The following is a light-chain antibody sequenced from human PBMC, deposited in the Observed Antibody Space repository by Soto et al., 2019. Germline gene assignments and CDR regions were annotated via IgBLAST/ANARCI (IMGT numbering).Light chain of an antibody. V-gene: IGKV1-33*01. Sequence: DIQMTQSPSSLSASVGDRVTITCQASQDISNYLNWYQQKPGKAPKLLIYDASNLETGVPSRFGGSGSGTEFTFTISSLQPEDIATYYCQQYDNLPVTFGPGTKVDIK. CDR3: QQYDNLPVT. CDR1: QDISNY. J-gene: IGKJ3*01. CDR2: DAS.